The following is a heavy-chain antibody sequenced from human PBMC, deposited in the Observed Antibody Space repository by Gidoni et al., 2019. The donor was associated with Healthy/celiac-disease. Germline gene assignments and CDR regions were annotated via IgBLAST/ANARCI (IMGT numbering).Heavy chain of an antibody. CDR3: AKERRITIFGVVTGGFDY. J-gene: IGHJ4*02. Sequence: EVQLVESGGGLVQPGRSLRLSCAASGFTFDDYAMHWVRQAPGKGLELVSGISWNSGSIGYADSVKGRFTISRDNAKNSLYLQMNSLRAEDTALYYCAKERRITIFGVVTGGFDYWGQGTLVTVSS. D-gene: IGHD3-3*01. V-gene: IGHV3-9*01. CDR1: GFTFDDYA. CDR2: ISWNSGSI.